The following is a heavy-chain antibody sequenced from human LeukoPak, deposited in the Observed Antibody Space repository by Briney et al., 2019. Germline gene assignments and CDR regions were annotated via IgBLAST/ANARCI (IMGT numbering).Heavy chain of an antibody. V-gene: IGHV3-30*02. J-gene: IGHJ4*02. CDR2: IRYDGNKK. Sequence: HPGGSLRLSCVASKFTFGNYGMHWVRQTPGKGLEWVAFIRYDGNKKDYADSVKGRFTISRDNAKNSLYLQMNSLRAEDTAVYYCARDSSDYWGQGTLVTVSS. CDR1: KFTFGNYG. D-gene: IGHD2-15*01. CDR3: ARDSSDY.